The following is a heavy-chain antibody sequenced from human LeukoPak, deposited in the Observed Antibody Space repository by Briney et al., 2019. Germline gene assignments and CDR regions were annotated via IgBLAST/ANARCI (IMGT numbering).Heavy chain of an antibody. D-gene: IGHD6-19*01. V-gene: IGHV3-21*01. CDR3: ARGGGSGWYWNDAFDI. J-gene: IGHJ3*02. CDR1: GFTFSSYS. CDR2: ISSSSSYI. Sequence: PGGSLRLSCAASGFTFSSYSMNWVRQAPGKGLEWVSSISSSSSYIYYADSVKGRFTISRDNAKNSLYLQMNNLRAEDTAVYYCARGGGSGWYWNDAFDIWGQGTMVTVSS.